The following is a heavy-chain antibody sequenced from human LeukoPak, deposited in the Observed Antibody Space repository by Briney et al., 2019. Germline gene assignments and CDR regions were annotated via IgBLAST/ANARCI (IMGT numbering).Heavy chain of an antibody. CDR3: ARAYYGSGSYWSPGWFDP. D-gene: IGHD3-10*01. Sequence: ASVKVSCKASGYTFTSYDINWVRQATGQGLEWMGWMNPNSGNTGYAQKFQGRVTMTRNTSISTAYMEQSSLRSEDTAVYYCARAYYGSGSYWSPGWFDPWGQGTLVTVSS. V-gene: IGHV1-8*01. CDR2: MNPNSGNT. J-gene: IGHJ5*02. CDR1: GYTFTSYD.